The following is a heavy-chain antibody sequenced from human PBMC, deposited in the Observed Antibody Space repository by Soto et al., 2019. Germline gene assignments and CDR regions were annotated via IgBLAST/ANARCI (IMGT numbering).Heavy chain of an antibody. D-gene: IGHD3-22*01. J-gene: IGHJ4*02. CDR3: ARQIYDSDTGPNFQYYFDS. CDR2: IDPSDSQT. V-gene: IGHV5-10-1*01. Sequence: VESLTISCKGSGYSFAGYWITWVRQKPGKGLEWMGRIDPSDSQTYYSPSFRGHVTISVTKSITTVFLQWSSLRASDTAMYYCARQIYDSDTGPNFQYYFDSWGQGTAVTVSS. CDR1: GYSFAGYW.